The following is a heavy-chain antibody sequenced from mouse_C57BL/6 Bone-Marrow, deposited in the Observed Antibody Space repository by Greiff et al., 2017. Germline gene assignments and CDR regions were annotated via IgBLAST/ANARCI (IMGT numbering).Heavy chain of an antibody. V-gene: IGHV1-76*01. CDR3: ARGFYDGAY. Sequence: QVHVQQPGAELVRPGASVKLSCKASGYTFTDYYITWVKQRPGQGLEWIARIYPGSGNTYYNEKFKGKATLTAEKSSSTAYMQLSGLTSEDSSVYCCARGFYDGAYWGQGTLVTVSS. J-gene: IGHJ3*01. CDR1: GYTFTDYY. D-gene: IGHD2-1*01. CDR2: IYPGSGNT.